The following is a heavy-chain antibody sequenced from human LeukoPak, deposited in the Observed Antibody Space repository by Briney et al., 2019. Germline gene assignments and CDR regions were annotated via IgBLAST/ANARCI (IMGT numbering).Heavy chain of an antibody. CDR3: ARRGPGLWFGELLHRYFDY. Sequence: AETLSLTCAAYGGSFSGYYWSWIRQPPGKGLEWIGEINQSGSTNYNPSLKSRVTISVDTSKNQFSLKLSSVTAADTAVYYCARRGPGLWFGELLHRYFDYWGQGTVVTVS. V-gene: IGHV4-34*01. J-gene: IGHJ4*02. CDR1: GGSFSGYY. CDR2: INQSGST. D-gene: IGHD3-10*01.